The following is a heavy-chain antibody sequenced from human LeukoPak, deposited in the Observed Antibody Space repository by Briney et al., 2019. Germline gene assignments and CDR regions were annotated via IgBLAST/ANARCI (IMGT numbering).Heavy chain of an antibody. V-gene: IGHV3-30*18. D-gene: IGHD3-10*01. CDR2: ISYDGSNK. CDR1: GFTFSSYG. Sequence: GRSLRLSCAASGFTFSSYGMHWVRQAPGKGLEWVAVISYDGSNKYYADSVKGRFTISRDNSKNTLYLQMNSLRAEDTAVYYCAKVLYGSGSYYRPDAFDIWGQGTMVTVSS. CDR3: AKVLYGSGSYYRPDAFDI. J-gene: IGHJ3*02.